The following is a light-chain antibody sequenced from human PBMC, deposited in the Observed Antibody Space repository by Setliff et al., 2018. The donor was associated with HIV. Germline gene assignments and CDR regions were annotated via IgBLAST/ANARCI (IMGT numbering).Light chain of an antibody. Sequence: DIQMTQSPSSLSASVGDRVTITCRASQSIISYLNWYQQKPGKAPKLLIYAASSLQSGVPSRFSGSGSGTDFTLTISSLQREDFATYYCQQSYSTPPTFGGGTKVDIK. V-gene: IGKV1-39*01. CDR2: AAS. CDR1: QSIISY. CDR3: QQSYSTPPT. J-gene: IGKJ4*01.